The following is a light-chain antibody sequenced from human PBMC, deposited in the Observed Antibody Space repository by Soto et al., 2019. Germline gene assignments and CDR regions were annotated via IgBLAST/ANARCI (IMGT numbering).Light chain of an antibody. CDR2: DVL. J-gene: IGKJ5*01. CDR1: QDINNY. Sequence: DIQMTQSPSSLSASVGDRVTISCQASQDINNYLNWFQQKPGKAPKLLIYDVLNLETGVPSRFSGSGSGAYFTLTISSLQPEDIATYYCQQYDKLPITVGQGTRLEIK. CDR3: QQYDKLPIT. V-gene: IGKV1-33*01.